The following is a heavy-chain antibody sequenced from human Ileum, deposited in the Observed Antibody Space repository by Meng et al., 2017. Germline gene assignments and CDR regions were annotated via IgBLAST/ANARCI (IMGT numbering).Heavy chain of an antibody. CDR1: GYTFTSTNYG. J-gene: IGHJ4*02. V-gene: IGHV1-18*01. D-gene: IGHD4-17*01. CDR3: ARDQIGDYVWDY. CDR2: VSTYNDDT. Sequence: QVQLVHSGAEVKKPGASVKVSCKASGYTFTSTNYGISWMRQAPGQGLEWMGWVSTYNDDTNHVQKFQDRVTMTTDTSTSTVYMELRSLRSDDTAVYYCARDQIGDYVWDYWGQGTLVTVSS.